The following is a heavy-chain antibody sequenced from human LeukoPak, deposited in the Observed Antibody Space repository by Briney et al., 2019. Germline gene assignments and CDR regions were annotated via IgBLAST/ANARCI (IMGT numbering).Heavy chain of an antibody. CDR1: GFTVSSYG. CDR3: AKDPYGDYVSGNWFDP. J-gene: IGHJ5*02. V-gene: IGHV3-30*18. D-gene: IGHD4-17*01. Sequence: GGSLRLSCAASGFTVSSYGMHWVRQAPGKGLEWLAVISYDGSNKYYADSVKGRFTISRDNSKNTLYLQMNSLRAEDTAVYYCAKDPYGDYVSGNWFDPWGQGTLVTVSS. CDR2: ISYDGSNK.